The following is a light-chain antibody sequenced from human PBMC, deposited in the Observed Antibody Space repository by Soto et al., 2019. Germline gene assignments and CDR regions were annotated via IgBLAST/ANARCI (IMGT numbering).Light chain of an antibody. CDR1: QDISSF. Sequence: DIHLTQSPSFLSASVGDRVTITCRASQDISSFLAWYQQKPGKAPNLLIYAASTLQSGVPSRFSGSGSGTDFTLTISSLQPEDFATYYCQQLNSYLITFGQGTRLEIK. CDR3: QQLNSYLIT. CDR2: AAS. V-gene: IGKV1-9*01. J-gene: IGKJ5*01.